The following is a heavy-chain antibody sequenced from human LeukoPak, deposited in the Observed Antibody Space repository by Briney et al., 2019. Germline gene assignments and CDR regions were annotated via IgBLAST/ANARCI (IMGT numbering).Heavy chain of an antibody. V-gene: IGHV3-66*01. CDR3: ARDARYSSTWRGYWYFDL. D-gene: IGHD2-2*01. J-gene: IGHJ2*01. CDR1: GFTVSSNY. CDR2: IYSGGS. Sequence: GGSLRLSCAASGFTVSSNYMSWVRQAPGKGLERVSLIYSGGSYYADSVKGRFTISRDNSKNTLSLQMNSLRTEDTAVYYWARDARYSSTWRGYWYFDLWGRGTLVTVSS.